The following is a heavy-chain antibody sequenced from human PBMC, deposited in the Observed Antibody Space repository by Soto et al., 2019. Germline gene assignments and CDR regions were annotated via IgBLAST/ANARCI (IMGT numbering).Heavy chain of an antibody. CDR3: ARDYLGSTSQYYYYGMDV. CDR2: IYYSGST. V-gene: IGHV4-30-4*01. D-gene: IGHD2-2*01. Sequence: SETLSLTCTVSGGSISSGDYYWSWIRQPPGKGLEWIGYIYYSGSTYYNPSLESRVTISVDTSKNQFSLKLSSVTAADTAVYYCARDYLGSTSQYYYYGMDVWGQGTTVTVSS. J-gene: IGHJ6*02. CDR1: GGSISSGDYY.